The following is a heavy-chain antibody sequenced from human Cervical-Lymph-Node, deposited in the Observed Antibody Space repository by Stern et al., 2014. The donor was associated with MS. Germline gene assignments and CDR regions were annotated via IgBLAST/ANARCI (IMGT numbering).Heavy chain of an antibody. Sequence: VQLLESGGGLVQPGGSLRLSCAASGFTFSTYAFSWVRQAPGKGLGWVSGIGVSGVYTYYAGSVKGRFTISRDNSKSMLYLEMQSLRAEDTAVYHCAKDLGRGVVVVPLYGLDVWGQGTTVTVSS. D-gene: IGHD2-2*01. V-gene: IGHV3-23*01. CDR3: AKDLGRGVVVVPLYGLDV. J-gene: IGHJ6*02. CDR1: GFTFSTYA. CDR2: IGVSGVYT.